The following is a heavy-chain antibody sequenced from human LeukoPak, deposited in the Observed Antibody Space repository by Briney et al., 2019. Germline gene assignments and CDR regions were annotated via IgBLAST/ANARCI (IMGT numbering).Heavy chain of an antibody. CDR1: GFTFSSYG. V-gene: IGHV3-33*06. D-gene: IGHD3-16*02. J-gene: IGHJ4*02. Sequence: GGSLRLSCAASGFTFSSYGMHWVRQAPGKGLEWVAVIWYDGSNKYYADSAKGRFTISRDNSKNTLYLQMNSLRAEDTAVYYCAKRGGTYRYFDYWGQGTLVTVSS. CDR2: IWYDGSNK. CDR3: AKRGGTYRYFDY.